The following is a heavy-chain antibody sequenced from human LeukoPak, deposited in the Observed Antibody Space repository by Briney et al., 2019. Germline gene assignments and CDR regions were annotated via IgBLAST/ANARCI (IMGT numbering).Heavy chain of an antibody. Sequence: ASVKVPCKASGYTFTSYGINWVRQATGQGLEWMGWMNPNSGNTGYAQKFQGRVTITRNTSISTAYMELSSLRSEDTAVYYCARVTSLSSTSCSLGYWGQGTLVTVSS. CDR1: GYTFTSYG. V-gene: IGHV1-8*03. CDR2: MNPNSGNT. CDR3: ARVTSLSSTSCSLGY. D-gene: IGHD2-2*01. J-gene: IGHJ4*02.